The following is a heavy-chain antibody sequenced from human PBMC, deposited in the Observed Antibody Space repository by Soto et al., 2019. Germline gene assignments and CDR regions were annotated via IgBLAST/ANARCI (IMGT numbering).Heavy chain of an antibody. CDR1: GFTFSDYY. CDR2: ISSSGSTI. J-gene: IGHJ6*03. Sequence: GGSLRLSCAASGFTFSDYYMSWIRQAPGKGLEWVSYISSSGSTIYYADSVKGRFTISRDNAKNSLYLQMNSLRAEDTAVYYCARTRRGGKYNWNLNYYYMDVWGKGTTVTVSS. V-gene: IGHV3-11*01. D-gene: IGHD1-7*01. CDR3: ARTRRGGKYNWNLNYYYMDV.